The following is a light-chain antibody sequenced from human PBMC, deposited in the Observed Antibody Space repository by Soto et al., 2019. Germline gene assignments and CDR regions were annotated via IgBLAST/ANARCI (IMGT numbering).Light chain of an antibody. V-gene: IGLV1-40*01. J-gene: IGLJ2*01. CDR1: SSNIGADYD. CDR2: GNN. Sequence: QSVLTQPHSVSGTPGKRGSISCTETSSNIGADYDVHWYQQLPGTAPRLLSFGNNNRPSGVPDRFSGSKSGTSSSLAITGLHAEDEASYYCQSFDSNLSTSIFGAGTKLTVL. CDR3: QSFDSNLSTSI.